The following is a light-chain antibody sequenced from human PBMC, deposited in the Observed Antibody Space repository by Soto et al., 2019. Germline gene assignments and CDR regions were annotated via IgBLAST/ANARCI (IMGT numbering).Light chain of an antibody. Sequence: VLTQSPATLSLSPGERATLSCRASQSVSSYLAWYQQKPGQALRLLIYDTSNRATGVPARFSGSGSGTDFTLTISSLEPEDCAIYYCQQRQYWPPITFGQGTRLEI. V-gene: IGKV3-11*01. J-gene: IGKJ5*01. CDR3: QQRQYWPPIT. CDR2: DTS. CDR1: QSVSSY.